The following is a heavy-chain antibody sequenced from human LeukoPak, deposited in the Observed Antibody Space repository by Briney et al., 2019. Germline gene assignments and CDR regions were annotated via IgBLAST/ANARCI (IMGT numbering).Heavy chain of an antibody. CDR1: GFTVSSNY. D-gene: IGHD6-13*01. Sequence: GGSLRLSCAASGFTVSSNYMSWVRQAPGKGLEWVSVIYSGGSTYYADSVKGRFTISRGNSKNTLYLQMNSLRAEDTAVYYCARDRPDSSSWYGHYYHYYYGMDVWGQGTTVTVSS. CDR3: ARDRPDSSSWYGHYYHYYYGMDV. V-gene: IGHV3-66*01. CDR2: IYSGGST. J-gene: IGHJ6*02.